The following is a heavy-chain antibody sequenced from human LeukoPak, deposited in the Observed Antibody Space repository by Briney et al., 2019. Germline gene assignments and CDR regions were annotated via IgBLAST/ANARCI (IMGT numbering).Heavy chain of an antibody. CDR3: ARAQWWELFTFDI. Sequence: SETLSLTCTVSGGSIGSGDYYWSWIRQPPGKGLEWIGYIYYSGSTYYNPSLKSRVTISVDTSKNQFSLKLSSVTAADTAVYYCARAQWWELFTFDIWGQGTMVTVSS. V-gene: IGHV4-30-4*08. J-gene: IGHJ3*02. D-gene: IGHD1-26*01. CDR2: IYYSGST. CDR1: GGSIGSGDYY.